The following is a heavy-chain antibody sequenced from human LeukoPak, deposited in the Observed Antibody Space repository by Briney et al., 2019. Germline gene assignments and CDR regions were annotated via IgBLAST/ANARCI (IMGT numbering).Heavy chain of an antibody. J-gene: IGHJ3*02. Sequence: PSEALSLTCTVSGGSISSGGYYWSWIRQPPGKGLEWIGYIYHSGSTYYNPSLKSRVTISVDRSKNQFSLKLSSVTAADTAVYYCARGLGDSSGLSIWGQGTMVTVSS. D-gene: IGHD3-22*01. V-gene: IGHV4-30-2*01. CDR2: IYHSGST. CDR3: ARGLGDSSGLSI. CDR1: GGSISSGGYY.